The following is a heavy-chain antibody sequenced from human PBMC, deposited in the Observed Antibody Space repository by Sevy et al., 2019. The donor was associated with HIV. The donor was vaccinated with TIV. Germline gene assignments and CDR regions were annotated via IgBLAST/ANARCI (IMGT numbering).Heavy chain of an antibody. Sequence: GGSLRLSCAASGFTFRDYGMRWVRQAPGKGLEWMAVISYDGSNKYYADSVKGRFTISRDNSKNTLDLQMNSLRAEDMAVYYCAKDRRGWSRHYYYYGMDVWGQGTTVTVSS. J-gene: IGHJ6*02. CDR1: GFTFRDYG. D-gene: IGHD6-19*01. CDR3: AKDRRGWSRHYYYYGMDV. CDR2: ISYDGSNK. V-gene: IGHV3-30*18.